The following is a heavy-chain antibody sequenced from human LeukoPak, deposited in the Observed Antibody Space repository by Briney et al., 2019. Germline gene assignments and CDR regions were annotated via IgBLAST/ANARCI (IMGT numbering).Heavy chain of an antibody. J-gene: IGHJ3*01. CDR3: ARGGLAQAFDV. D-gene: IGHD3-16*01. CDR1: GGSITSDGQY. CDR2: MYFIGTT. Sequence: SETLFLTCNVSGGSITSDGQYWSWIRQHPGKGLEWIGYMYFIGTTNHNPSLRSRLTISMDMSANQFSLKLNSVTAADTAVYYCARGGLAQAFDVWGQGTLVTVAS. V-gene: IGHV4-31*03.